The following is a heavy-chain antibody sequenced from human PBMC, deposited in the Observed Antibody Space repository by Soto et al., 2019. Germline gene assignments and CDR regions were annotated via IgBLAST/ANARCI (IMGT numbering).Heavy chain of an antibody. CDR1: GGSIIGHY. J-gene: IGHJ4*02. CDR2: IHYTGST. D-gene: IGHD2-15*01. CDR3: ARGGWSLDY. V-gene: IGHV4-59*11. Sequence: QVQLQESGPGLVKPWETLSLTCSVSGGSIIGHYWSWIRQPPGEGLEWVGYIHYTGSTDYNPSLKSRLTISVDTSKNQFSLRLSSVTAADTALYYCARGGWSLDYWGQGTLVTVSS.